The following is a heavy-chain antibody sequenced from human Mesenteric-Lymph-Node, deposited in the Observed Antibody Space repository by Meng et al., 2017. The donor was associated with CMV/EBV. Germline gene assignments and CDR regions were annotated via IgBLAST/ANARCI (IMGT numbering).Heavy chain of an antibody. CDR3: ARRGSSSVY. CDR2: VSYTGST. CDR1: GGSVSSGSYY. D-gene: IGHD2-15*01. V-gene: IGHV4-61*01. J-gene: IGHJ4*02. Sequence: SETLSLTCTVSGGSVSSGSYYWSWIRPPPGKGLEWIGYVSYTGSTNYTPSLKSRVTISVDTSKNQFSLTLSSVTAADTGAYYCARRGSSSVYWGQGTLVTVSS.